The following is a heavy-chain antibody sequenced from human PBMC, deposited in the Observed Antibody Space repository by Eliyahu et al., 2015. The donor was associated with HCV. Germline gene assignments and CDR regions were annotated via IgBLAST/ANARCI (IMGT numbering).Heavy chain of an antibody. D-gene: IGHD6-13*01. J-gene: IGHJ4*02. Sequence: EVQLVESGGGLVQPGGSLKLSCAASGFXFXGSAIHWVRQASGKGLEWVGRIRIKADSYATTYGASVKGRFTISRDDSKNTAYLQMNSLRIEDTAVYYCSSSSSWNFDYWGQGTLVTVSS. V-gene: IGHV3-73*02. CDR3: SSSSSWNFDY. CDR2: IRIKADSYAT. CDR1: GFXFXGSA.